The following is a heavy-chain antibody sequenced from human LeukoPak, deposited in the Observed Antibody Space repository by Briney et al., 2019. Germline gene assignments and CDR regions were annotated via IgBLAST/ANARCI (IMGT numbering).Heavy chain of an antibody. Sequence: SETLSLTCAVYGGSFSGYYWSWIRQPPGKGLEWIGEINRSGSTNYNPSLKSRVTISVDTSKNQFSLKLSSVTAADTAVYYCASIPSIAAAGTSPWGQGTLVTVSS. CDR1: GGSFSGYY. CDR3: ASIPSIAAAGTSP. J-gene: IGHJ5*02. CDR2: INRSGST. D-gene: IGHD6-13*01. V-gene: IGHV4-34*01.